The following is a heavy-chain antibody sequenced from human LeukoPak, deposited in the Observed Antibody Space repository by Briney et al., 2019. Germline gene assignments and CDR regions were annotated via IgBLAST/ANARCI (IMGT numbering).Heavy chain of an antibody. J-gene: IGHJ3*01. V-gene: IGHV3-30-3*02. CDR1: GFTFSRYA. D-gene: IGHD3-22*01. CDR3: AKNPMIHDAFNL. CDR2: ISYDGSKK. Sequence: GGSLRLSCAASGFTFSRYAMHWVRQAPGKGLEWVAVISYDGSKKYYADSVKGRFTISRDNSKNTLYVQMNSLRAEDTAVYYCAKNPMIHDAFNLWGQGTMVTVSS.